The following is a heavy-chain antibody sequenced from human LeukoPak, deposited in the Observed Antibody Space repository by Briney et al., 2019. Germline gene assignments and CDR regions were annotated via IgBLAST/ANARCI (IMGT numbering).Heavy chain of an antibody. V-gene: IGHV1-18*01. D-gene: IGHD3-22*01. CDR2: ISAYNGNT. J-gene: IGHJ4*02. Sequence: ASVKVSCKASGYTFTSYGISWVRQAPGQGLEWMGWISAYNGNTNYAQKFQGRVTMTRDTSTSTVYMELSSLRSEDTAVYYCARAGYYDSSGYYYAIFDYWGQGTLVTVSS. CDR3: ARAGYYDSSGYYYAIFDY. CDR1: GYTFTSYG.